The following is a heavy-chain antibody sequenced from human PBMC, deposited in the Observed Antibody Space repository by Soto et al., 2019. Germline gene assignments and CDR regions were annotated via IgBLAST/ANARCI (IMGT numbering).Heavy chain of an antibody. V-gene: IGHV3-48*03. J-gene: IGHJ4*02. CDR1: GFTFSSYE. CDR3: ARDHLAAAGITFDY. Sequence: ESGGGLVQPGGSLRLSCAASGFTFSSYEMNWVRQAPGKGLEWVSYICSSGSTIYYADSVKGRFTISRDNAKNSLYLQMNSLRAEDTAVYYCARDHLAAAGITFDYWGQGTLVTVSS. CDR2: ICSSGSTI. D-gene: IGHD6-13*01.